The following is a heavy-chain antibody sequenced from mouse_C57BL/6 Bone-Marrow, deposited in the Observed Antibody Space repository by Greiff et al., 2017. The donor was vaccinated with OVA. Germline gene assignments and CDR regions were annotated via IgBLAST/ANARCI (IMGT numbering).Heavy chain of an antibody. CDR3: ASLLYYGSSYDWYFDV. CDR2: ISSGSSTS. CDR1: GFTFSDYG. J-gene: IGHJ1*03. V-gene: IGHV5-17*01. Sequence: DVHLVESGGGLVKPGASLKLSCAASGFTFSDYGMHWVRQAPEKGLEWVAYISSGSSTSYYADTVKGRFTISRDNAKNTLFLQMTSLRSGDTAMYYCASLLYYGSSYDWYFDVWGTGTTVTVSS. D-gene: IGHD1-1*01.